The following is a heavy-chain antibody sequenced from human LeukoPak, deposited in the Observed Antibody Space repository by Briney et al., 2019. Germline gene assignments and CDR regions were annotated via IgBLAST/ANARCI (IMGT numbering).Heavy chain of an antibody. V-gene: IGHV5-51*01. J-gene: IGHJ4*02. D-gene: IGHD7-27*01. CDR2: IYPSDSDT. CDR3: ARLVNSGLDS. Sequence: GESLKISCKGSGYSFTSHWIAWVRQTPGRGLEWMGIIYPSDSDTRYSPSFQGQVTMSADKSINTAYLQWSSLKAPDTAMYYCARLVNSGLDSWGQGTLVTVSS. CDR1: GYSFTSHW.